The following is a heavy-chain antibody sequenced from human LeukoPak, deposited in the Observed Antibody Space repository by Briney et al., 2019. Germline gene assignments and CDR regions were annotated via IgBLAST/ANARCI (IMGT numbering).Heavy chain of an antibody. CDR3: ARAAMVRGVMYYYYMDV. CDR2: IKQDGSEK. D-gene: IGHD3-10*01. CDR1: GFTFSSYW. V-gene: IGHV3-7*01. Sequence: GGSLRLSCAASGFTFSSYWMSWVRQAPGKGLEWVANIKQDGSEKYYMDSVKGRSTISRDNAKNSLYLQMNSLRAEDTAVYYCARAAMVRGVMYYYYMDVWGKGTTVTVSS. J-gene: IGHJ6*03.